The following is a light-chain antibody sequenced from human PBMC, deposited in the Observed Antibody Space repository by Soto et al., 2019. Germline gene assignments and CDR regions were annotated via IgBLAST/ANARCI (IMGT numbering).Light chain of an antibody. J-gene: IGLJ3*02. Sequence: QSALTQPASVSGSPGQSITISCTGTSTDVGKYNLVSWYQQHSGKAPKLIIYEVIKRPSGVPDRFSGSKSGNTASLTVSGLQAGDEADYYCSSFAANDNVVFGGGTKLTVL. CDR2: EVI. V-gene: IGLV2-23*02. CDR1: STDVGKYNL. CDR3: SSFAANDNVV.